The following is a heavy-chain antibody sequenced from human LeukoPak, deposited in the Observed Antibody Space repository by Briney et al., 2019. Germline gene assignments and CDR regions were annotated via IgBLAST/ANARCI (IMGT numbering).Heavy chain of an antibody. CDR1: GGSISSYY. J-gene: IGHJ4*02. V-gene: IGHV4-59*01. D-gene: IGHD3-22*01. CDR2: IYYSGST. Sequence: PSETLSLTCTVSGGSISSYYWSWIRQPPGKGLEWIGYIYYSGSTNYNPSLKSRVTISVDTSKNQFSLKLSSVTAADTAVYYCAREAYYYDSSGYYQGGHFDYWGQGTLVTVSS. CDR3: AREAYYYDSSGYYQGGHFDY.